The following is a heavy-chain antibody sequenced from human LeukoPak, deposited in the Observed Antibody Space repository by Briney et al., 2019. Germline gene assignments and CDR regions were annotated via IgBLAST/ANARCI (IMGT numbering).Heavy chain of an antibody. V-gene: IGHV4-59*08. CDR1: GPSISNYY. CDR2: IFYTGTT. D-gene: IGHD4-23*01. CDR3: ARHSGDYGGLYDY. Sequence: SETLSLTCTVSGPSISNYYWSWIRQPPGKGLEWIGYIFYTGTTVSNPSLKSRLIMSVDMSKNQVSLNLISVTAADTAVYYCARHSGDYGGLYDYWGQGALVTVSS. J-gene: IGHJ4*02.